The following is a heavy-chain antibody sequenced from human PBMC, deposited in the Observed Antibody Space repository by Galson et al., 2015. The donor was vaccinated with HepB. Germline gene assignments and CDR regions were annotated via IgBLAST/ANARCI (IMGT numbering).Heavy chain of an antibody. V-gene: IGHV3-21*05. J-gene: IGHJ4*02. CDR1: GFTFSNFP. D-gene: IGHD3-22*01. Sequence: SLRLSCAGSGFTFSNFPMNWVRQPPGKGLEWVSYISSSSYIYYADSVKGRFTISRDNAKNSLYLQMNSLRAEDTAVYYCAREHTYYYDSSGYKVGAQDYWGQGTLVTVSS. CDR2: ISSSSYI. CDR3: AREHTYYYDSSGYKVGAQDY.